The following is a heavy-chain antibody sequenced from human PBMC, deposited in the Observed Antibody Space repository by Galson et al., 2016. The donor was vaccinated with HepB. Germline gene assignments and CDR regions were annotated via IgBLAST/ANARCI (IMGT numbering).Heavy chain of an antibody. D-gene: IGHD6-13*01. CDR3: AREHDGSSWFLDY. CDR2: ISRSSAFI. J-gene: IGHJ4*02. Sequence: SLRLSCAASGFSFSDYSMNWVRQAPGKGLQWVASISRSSAFIHYADSVKGRFTISRDNAQNFLFLEIDRPKANDTAFYYCAREHDGSSWFLDYWGQGTLVTVSS. CDR1: GFSFSDYS. V-gene: IGHV3-21*06.